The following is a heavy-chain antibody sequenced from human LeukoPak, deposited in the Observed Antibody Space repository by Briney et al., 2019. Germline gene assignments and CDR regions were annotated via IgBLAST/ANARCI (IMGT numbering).Heavy chain of an antibody. CDR1: GGSISSSSAY. V-gene: IGHV4-39*01. J-gene: IGHJ4*02. CDR2: LYYSKNT. CDR3: VSPRGFSYGYFDY. D-gene: IGHD5-18*01. Sequence: SDTLSLPCTVSGGSISSSSAYWVGIRQPPGKGLEWIGSLYYSKNTYYNPSLKSRVTIAADTSKIQLTLTLGSVSATDTAVYYCVSPRGFSYGYFDYWGQGTLVTVSS.